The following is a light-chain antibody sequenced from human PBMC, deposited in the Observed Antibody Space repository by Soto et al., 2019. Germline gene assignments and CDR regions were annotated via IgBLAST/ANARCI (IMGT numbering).Light chain of an antibody. CDR3: QQRSNWPT. J-gene: IGKJ2*01. CDR2: DAT. CDR1: LGVSSY. Sequence: EIVLTQSPATLSLSPGERATLSCRASLGVSSYLAWYQQKPGQAPRLLIYDATNRATGIPARFSGSGSGTDFTLTISSLEPEDFEVYYCQQRSNWPTFGQGTKLEIK. V-gene: IGKV3-11*01.